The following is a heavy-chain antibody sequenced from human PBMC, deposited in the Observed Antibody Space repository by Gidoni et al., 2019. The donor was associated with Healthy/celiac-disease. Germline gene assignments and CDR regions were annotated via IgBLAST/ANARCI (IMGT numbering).Heavy chain of an antibody. J-gene: IGHJ6*02. Sequence: QVQLVQSGAEVKKPGSSVKVSGKASGGTFSDYAIRWVRQAPGQGLEWMGGIIPIFGTANYAQKFQGRVTITADKSTSTAYMELSSLRSEDTAVYYCARGEDCGGDCYFYYYGMDVWGQGTTVTVSS. CDR3: ARGEDCGGDCYFYYYGMDV. CDR2: IIPIFGTA. CDR1: GGTFSDYA. D-gene: IGHD2-21*02. V-gene: IGHV1-69*06.